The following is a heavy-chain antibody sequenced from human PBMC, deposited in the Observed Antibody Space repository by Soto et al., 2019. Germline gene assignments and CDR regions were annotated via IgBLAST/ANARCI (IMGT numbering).Heavy chain of an antibody. D-gene: IGHD2-2*03. J-gene: IGHJ6*03. CDR1: GITFSNTW. Sequence: ELHLVESGGGLVEPGGSLRLSCAVSGITFSNTWMTWVRQAPGKGLEWVALIKARDNSGPSDYAAPVRGRFTISKDYSKDTVYLDMSSLTAEDTAVYFCSWIDSAVSFQHFYLAAWGKGTTVIVSS. CDR2: IKARDNSGPS. V-gene: IGHV3-15*01. CDR3: SWIDSAVSFQHFYLAA.